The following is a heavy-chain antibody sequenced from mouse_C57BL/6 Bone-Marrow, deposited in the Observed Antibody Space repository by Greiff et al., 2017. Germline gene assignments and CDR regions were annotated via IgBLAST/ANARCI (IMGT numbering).Heavy chain of an antibody. D-gene: IGHD1-1*01. J-gene: IGHJ2*01. CDR1: GYTFTSYT. V-gene: IGHV1-4*01. Sequence: VQLQQSGAELARPGASVKMSCKASGYTFTSYTMHWVKQRPGQGLEWIGYINPSSGYTKYNQKFKDKATLTADKSSSTAYMQLSSLTSEDSAVYYCARDFITTVGAHCDYWGQGTTLTVSS. CDR2: INPSSGYT. CDR3: ARDFITTVGAHCDY.